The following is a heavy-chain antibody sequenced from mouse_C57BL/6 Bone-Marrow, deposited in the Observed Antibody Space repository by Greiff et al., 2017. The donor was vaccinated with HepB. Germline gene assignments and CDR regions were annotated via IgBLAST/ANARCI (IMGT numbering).Heavy chain of an antibody. CDR2: IDPSDSYT. CDR1: GYTFTSYW. D-gene: IGHD2-3*01. J-gene: IGHJ4*01. V-gene: IGHV1-69*01. CDR3: ARRWLLIYYAMDY. Sequence: VQLQQPGAELVMPGASVKLSCKASGYTFTSYWMHWVKQRPGQGLEWIGEIDPSDSYTNYNQKFKGKSTLTVDKSSSTAYMQLSSLTSEDSAVYYCARRWLLIYYAMDYWGQGTSVTVSS.